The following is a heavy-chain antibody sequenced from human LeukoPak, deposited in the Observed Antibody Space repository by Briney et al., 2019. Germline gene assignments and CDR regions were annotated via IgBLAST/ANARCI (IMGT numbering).Heavy chain of an antibody. CDR3: ARLVLRFLEWLPDLTEKWFDP. D-gene: IGHD3-3*01. J-gene: IGHJ5*02. Sequence: GGSLRLSCAASGFIVSDNSMSWVRQAPGKGLQWVSVIYSGGGTYYADSVKGRFTISRDTSKNTLYLQMNSLRVEDTAVYYCARLVLRFLEWLPDLTEKWFDPWGQGTLVTVSS. CDR1: GFIVSDNS. V-gene: IGHV3-53*01. CDR2: IYSGGGT.